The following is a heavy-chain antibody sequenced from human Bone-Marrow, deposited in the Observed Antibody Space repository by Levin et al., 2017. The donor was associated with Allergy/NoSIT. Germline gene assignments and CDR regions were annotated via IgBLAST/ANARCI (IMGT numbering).Heavy chain of an antibody. CDR2: IWNDGSNK. Sequence: QAGGSLRLSCAASGFTFSNYGMHWVRQAPGKGLEWVAVIWNDGSNKYYADSVKGRFTISRDNSKNTLYLQMNSLGAEDTAVYYCARVRGDGDYIFDYWGQGTLVTVSS. V-gene: IGHV3-33*01. D-gene: IGHD4-17*01. CDR1: GFTFSNYG. J-gene: IGHJ4*02. CDR3: ARVRGDGDYIFDY.